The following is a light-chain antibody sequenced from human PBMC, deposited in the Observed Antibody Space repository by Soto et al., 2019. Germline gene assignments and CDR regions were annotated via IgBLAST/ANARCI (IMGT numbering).Light chain of an antibody. Sequence: EVVLTRSPDTLSLPPGERATLSCRASQSISSYLAWYQQKPGQAPRLLIYDASSRATGIPARFSGSGSGTDFTLTISSLEPEDFAVYYCQQYNSWPLTFGGGTKVDIK. J-gene: IGKJ4*01. CDR2: DAS. CDR1: QSISSY. V-gene: IGKV3-11*01. CDR3: QQYNSWPLT.